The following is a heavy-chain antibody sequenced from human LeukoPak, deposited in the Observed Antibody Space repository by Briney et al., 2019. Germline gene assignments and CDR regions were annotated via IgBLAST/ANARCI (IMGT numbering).Heavy chain of an antibody. CDR1: GGSIRSSYYY. V-gene: IGHV4-39*07. D-gene: IGHD6-13*01. CDR2: INHSGST. J-gene: IGHJ4*02. CDR3: ARSWTRGYYFDY. Sequence: PSETLSLTCTVSGGSIRSSYYYWGWIRQPPGKGLEWIGEINHSGSTNYNPSLKSRVTISVDTSKNQFSLKLSSVTAADTAVYYCARSWTRGYYFDYWGQGTLVTVSS.